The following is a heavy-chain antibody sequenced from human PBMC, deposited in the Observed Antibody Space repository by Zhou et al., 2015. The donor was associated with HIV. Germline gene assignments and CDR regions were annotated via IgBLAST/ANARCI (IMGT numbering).Heavy chain of an antibody. J-gene: IGHJ2*01. CDR2: IIPMFGTV. Sequence: QVLLVQSGAEVKKPGSSVKVSCEASGGTFSNYAVSWVRQAPGQGLEWMGAIIPMFGTVKYAQKFQGRVTLTADRSTNTAYMELRSLKSEDTALYYCARDRGGAVRLGRTSDSSGPWGR. V-gene: IGHV1-69*06. D-gene: IGHD1-26*01. CDR3: ARDRGGAVRLGRTSDSSGP. CDR1: GGTFSNYA.